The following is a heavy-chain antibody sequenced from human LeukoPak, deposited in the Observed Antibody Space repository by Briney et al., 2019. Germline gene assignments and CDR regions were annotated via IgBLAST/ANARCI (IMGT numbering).Heavy chain of an antibody. D-gene: IGHD3-9*01. J-gene: IGHJ3*02. V-gene: IGHV1-18*01. CDR2: ISASNGNT. CDR3: ARDHVLRYFDWSHAFDI. Sequence: AASVKVPCKTSGYSFTDYAITWVRQVRGQGLQWVGWISASNGNTDYAQSFQGRATMTTDTSTSTAYMELRSLRSDDTAVYYCARDHVLRYFDWSHAFDIWGQGTMVTVSS. CDR1: GYSFTDYA.